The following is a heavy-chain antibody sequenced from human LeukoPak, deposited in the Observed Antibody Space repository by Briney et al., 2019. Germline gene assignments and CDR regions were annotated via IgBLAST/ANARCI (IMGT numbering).Heavy chain of an antibody. CDR1: GYTFTSYG. Sequence: ASVKVSCKASGYTFTSYGISWVRQAPGQGLEWMGWISAYNGNTNCAQKLQGRVTMTTDTSTSRAYMELRSLRSDDKALYYCARDLDPYPSYYYYMDVWGKGTTVTVSS. V-gene: IGHV1-18*01. J-gene: IGHJ6*03. CDR2: ISAYNGNT. CDR3: ARDLDPYPSYYYYMDV. D-gene: IGHD2-2*01.